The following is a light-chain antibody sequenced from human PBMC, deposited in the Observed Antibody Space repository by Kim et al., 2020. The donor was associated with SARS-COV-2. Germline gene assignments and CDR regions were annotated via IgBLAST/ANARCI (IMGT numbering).Light chain of an antibody. Sequence: GHAVTISCTGTSSDVGGYNYVSWYQQHQGKAHTLMIYEVSKRPSGVPDRFSGSKSGNTASLTVSGLQAEDEADYYCSSYAGSNNLVFGGGTQLTVL. CDR1: SSDVGGYNY. CDR2: EVS. V-gene: IGLV2-8*01. J-gene: IGLJ2*01. CDR3: SSYAGSNNLV.